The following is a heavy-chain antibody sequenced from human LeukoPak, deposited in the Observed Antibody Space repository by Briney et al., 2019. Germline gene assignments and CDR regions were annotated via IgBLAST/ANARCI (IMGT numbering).Heavy chain of an antibody. V-gene: IGHV4-38-2*02. CDR3: ARSNYGGKRWFDP. J-gene: IGHJ5*02. CDR2: IYHSGST. D-gene: IGHD4-23*01. CDR1: GYSISSGYY. Sequence: PSETLSLTCTVSGYSISSGYYWGWIRQPPGKGLGWIGTIYHSGSTYYNPSLKSRVTISVDTSKNQFSLKLSSVTAADTAVYYCARSNYGGKRWFDPWGQGTLVTVSS.